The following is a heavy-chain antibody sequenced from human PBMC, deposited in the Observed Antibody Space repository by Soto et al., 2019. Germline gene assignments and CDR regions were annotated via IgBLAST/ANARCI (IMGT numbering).Heavy chain of an antibody. J-gene: IGHJ5*02. Sequence: ASETLSLTCSVSGYSITAGGYYWSWIRQHPGKGLEWIGSFYSGGSIIYNPSLESRVSISGDTSRNQFSMTLTSVTAADTALYYCARMYSSGSGWFHPWGQGTLVTVSS. D-gene: IGHD3-22*01. CDR3: ARMYSSGSGWFHP. CDR2: FYSGGSI. CDR1: GYSITAGGYY. V-gene: IGHV4-31*03.